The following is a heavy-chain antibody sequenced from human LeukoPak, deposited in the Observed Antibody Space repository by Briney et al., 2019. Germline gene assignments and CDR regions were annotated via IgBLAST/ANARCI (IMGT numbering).Heavy chain of an antibody. Sequence: PGGSLRLSCAASGFTFSTSGRNWVRQAPGRGLEWVSSISPTGGAIFYADSVRGRFTISRDSAKSSLFLQMNSLKAEDTAVYYCARVGKRSSADYFDYWGQGTLVTVSS. V-gene: IGHV3-21*01. CDR3: ARVGKRSSADYFDY. CDR1: GFTFSTSG. D-gene: IGHD6-6*01. J-gene: IGHJ4*02. CDR2: ISPTGGAI.